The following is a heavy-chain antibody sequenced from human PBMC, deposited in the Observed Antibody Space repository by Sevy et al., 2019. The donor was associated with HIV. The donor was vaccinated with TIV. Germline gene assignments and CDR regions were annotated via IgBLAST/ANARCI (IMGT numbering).Heavy chain of an antibody. V-gene: IGHV4-39*01. J-gene: IGHJ6*03. CDR2: IYYSGST. D-gene: IGHD5-12*01. CDR1: GGSISSSDHY. Sequence: SETLSLTCSVSGGSISSSDHYWDWIRQPPGKGLEWIGSIYYSGSTYYNPSLKSRVTISVDTSKNQVSLKLSSVTAADPAVYYCARRDGYNLGYYYMDVWGKGTTVTVSS. CDR3: ARRDGYNLGYYYMDV.